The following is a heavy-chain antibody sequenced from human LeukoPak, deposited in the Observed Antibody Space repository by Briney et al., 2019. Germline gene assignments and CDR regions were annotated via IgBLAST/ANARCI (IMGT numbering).Heavy chain of an antibody. V-gene: IGHV4-59*01. CDR2: IYYSGTT. Sequence: SETLSLTCTVSGGSISGYYWSRIRQPPGKGLEWIGFIYYSGTTNYNPSLKSRVTISVDTSKNQFSLKLTSVTAADTAVYYCAKKGEWGLEPGGFDPWGQGTLVTVSS. D-gene: IGHD1-1*01. CDR3: AKKGEWGLEPGGFDP. CDR1: GGSISGYY. J-gene: IGHJ5*02.